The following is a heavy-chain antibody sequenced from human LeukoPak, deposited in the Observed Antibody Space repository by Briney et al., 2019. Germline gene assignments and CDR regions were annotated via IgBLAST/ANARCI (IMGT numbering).Heavy chain of an antibody. V-gene: IGHV4-34*01. CDR1: DGSFTGYF. CDR2: INYGGST. J-gene: IGHJ6*02. CDR3: ARVAIFGVVINAMDV. Sequence: PSETLSLTCAISDGSFTGYFWNWVRQAPGKGVEWIGDINYGGSTNYNPSLRSRVTMSVDTSKNQFSLKLSSVTAADTAVYYCARVAIFGVVINAMDVWGQGITVTVSS. D-gene: IGHD3-3*01.